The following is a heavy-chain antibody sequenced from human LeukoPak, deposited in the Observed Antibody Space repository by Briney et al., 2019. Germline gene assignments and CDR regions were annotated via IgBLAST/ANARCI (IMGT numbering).Heavy chain of an antibody. D-gene: IGHD6-19*01. Sequence: PGGSLRLSCAASGFTFDDYAMHWVRQAPGKGLEWVSGISWNSGSIGYADSVKGRFTISRDNAKNSLHLQMNSVRAEDTALYYCAKDMEVAGTCAGFFDYWGQGTLVTVSS. J-gene: IGHJ4*02. V-gene: IGHV3-9*01. CDR3: AKDMEVAGTCAGFFDY. CDR2: ISWNSGSI. CDR1: GFTFDDYA.